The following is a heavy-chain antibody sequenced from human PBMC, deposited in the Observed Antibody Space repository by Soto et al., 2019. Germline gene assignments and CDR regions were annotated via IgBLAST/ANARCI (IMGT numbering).Heavy chain of an antibody. D-gene: IGHD4-17*01. CDR3: ASSLYPSTVTTSADY. CDR2: IIPLFGTA. V-gene: IGHV1-69*06. CDR1: AGTFSSYS. J-gene: IGHJ4*02. Sequence: QVQLVQSGAEVKKPGSSVKVSCKASAGTFSSYSINWVRQAPGQGLEWVGGIIPLFGTANYAQKFQGRVTITADKSTGTAYMEVSSLRAEATAVYYCASSLYPSTVTTSADYWGQGTLVTVSS.